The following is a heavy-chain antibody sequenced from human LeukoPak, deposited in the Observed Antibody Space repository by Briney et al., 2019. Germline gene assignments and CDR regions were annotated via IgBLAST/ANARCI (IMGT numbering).Heavy chain of an antibody. V-gene: IGHV4-39*01. J-gene: IGHJ4*02. Sequence: SETLSLTCTVSGDFLSSGDYYWGWIRQSPGKGLTWIGSIYYSGSTLYNASFESRVTMSVDTSKNQFSLKLRSVTAADTAVYYCVRLCQETTCAKFEYWGQGILVTVSS. CDR1: GDFLSSGDYY. CDR2: IYYSGST. D-gene: IGHD4-17*01. CDR3: VRLCQETTCAKFEY.